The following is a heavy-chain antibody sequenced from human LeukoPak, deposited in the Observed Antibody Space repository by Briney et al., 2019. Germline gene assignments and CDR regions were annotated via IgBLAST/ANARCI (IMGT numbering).Heavy chain of an antibody. D-gene: IGHD1-14*01. CDR3: Y. CDR1: GFTFSSYS. Sequence: GGSLRLSCAAPGFTFSSYSMNWVRQAPGKGLEWVSSISTSSSYIHYADSVKGRFTISRDNAKNSLYCARGTLNIPGEHGAFDYWGQGTLVTVSS. J-gene: IGHJ4*02. CDR2: ISTSSSYI. V-gene: IGHV3-21*01.